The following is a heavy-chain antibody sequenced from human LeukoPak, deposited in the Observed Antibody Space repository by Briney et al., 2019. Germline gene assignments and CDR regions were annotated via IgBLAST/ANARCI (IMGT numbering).Heavy chain of an antibody. CDR2: IYPSGTT. V-gene: IGHV4-30-4*01. Sequence: SQTLSLTCTVSGGSISSGDYYWSWIRQPPGKGLEWIGYIYPSGTTFYNPSLKSRITISAGTSKNQFSLNLHSVTAADTDVSYCPGSVAYCRRGSCYGQALDIWGKGTLVPV. D-gene: IGHD2-15*01. CDR3: PGSVAYCRRGSCYGQALDI. CDR1: GGSISSGDYY. J-gene: IGHJ3*02.